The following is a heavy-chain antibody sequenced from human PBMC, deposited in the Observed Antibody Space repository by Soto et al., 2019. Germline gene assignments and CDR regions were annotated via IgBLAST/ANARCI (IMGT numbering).Heavy chain of an antibody. CDR1: GGTFSSYT. Sequence: ASVKVSCKASGGTFSSYTISWVRQAPGQGLEWMGRIIPILGIANYAQKFQGRVTITADESTSTAYMELSSLRSEDTAVYYCARDSSGWYFFDYWGQGTLVTVSS. CDR3: ARDSSGWYFFDY. CDR2: IIPILGIA. V-gene: IGHV1-69*04. J-gene: IGHJ4*02. D-gene: IGHD6-19*01.